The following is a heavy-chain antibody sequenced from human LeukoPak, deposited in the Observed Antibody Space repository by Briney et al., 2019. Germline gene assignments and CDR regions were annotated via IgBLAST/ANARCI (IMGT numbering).Heavy chain of an antibody. Sequence: SETLSLTCDVYGVSLSGYYWSWIRQPPGKGLEWIGEINQSGSTNYNPSLKSRVTMSADTSKNQFSLNLSSVTAGQQAPYSRARVGYSGYDYDQNYFVYWGQGTLVTVSS. CDR1: GVSLSGYY. CDR3: ARVGYSGYDYDQNYFVY. V-gene: IGHV4-34*01. CDR2: INQSGST. D-gene: IGHD5-12*01. J-gene: IGHJ4*02.